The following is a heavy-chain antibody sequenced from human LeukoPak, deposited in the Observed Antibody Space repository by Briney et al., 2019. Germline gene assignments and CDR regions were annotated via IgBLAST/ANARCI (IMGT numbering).Heavy chain of an antibody. CDR1: GFTFSSYG. Sequence: GGSLRLSCAASGFTFSSYGMHWVRQAPGKGLEWVSSISSSSSYIYYADSVKGRFTISRDNAKNSLYLQMNSLRAEDTAVYYCARDYSGSYPDDYWGQGTLVTVSS. J-gene: IGHJ4*02. V-gene: IGHV3-21*01. D-gene: IGHD1-26*01. CDR2: ISSSSSYI. CDR3: ARDYSGSYPDDY.